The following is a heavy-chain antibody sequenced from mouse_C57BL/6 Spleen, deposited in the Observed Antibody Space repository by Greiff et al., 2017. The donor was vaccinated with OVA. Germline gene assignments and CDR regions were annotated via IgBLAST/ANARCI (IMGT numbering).Heavy chain of an antibody. CDR1: GFTFSDYY. J-gene: IGHJ1*03. V-gene: IGHV5-12*01. CDR2: ISNGGGST. CDR3: ARRRYYGSSPWYFDV. D-gene: IGHD1-1*01. Sequence: EVKVEESGGGLVQPGGSLKLSCAASGFTFSDYYMYWVRQTPEKRLEWVAYISNGGGSTYYPDTVKGRFTISRDNAKNTLYLQMSRLKSEDTAMYYCARRRYYGSSPWYFDVWGTGTTVTVSS.